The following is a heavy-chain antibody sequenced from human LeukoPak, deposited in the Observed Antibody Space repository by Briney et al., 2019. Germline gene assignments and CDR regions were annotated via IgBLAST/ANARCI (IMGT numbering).Heavy chain of an antibody. CDR3: AGHHPRNTVDF. J-gene: IGHJ4*02. V-gene: IGHV4-59*08. Sequence: SQTLSLTCAVSGGSISSYYWSWIRQPPGKGLEWIGYIYYSGSTNYNPSLKSRVTISVDTSKNQFSLKLSSVTAADTAVYYCAGHHPRNTVDFWGQGTLVTVSS. CDR1: GGSISSYY. D-gene: IGHD2/OR15-2a*01. CDR2: IYYSGST.